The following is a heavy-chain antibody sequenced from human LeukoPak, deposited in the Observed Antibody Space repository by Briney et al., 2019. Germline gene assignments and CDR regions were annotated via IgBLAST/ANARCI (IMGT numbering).Heavy chain of an antibody. CDR1: GFTFSTYW. D-gene: IGHD3-10*01. Sequence: GGSLRLSCVASGFTFSTYWMHWVRQAPGKGLLWVSRINGDGSSTNYADSVKGRFTISRDNAKNSLYLQMNSLRAEDTAVYYCARWYYYAGMDVWGQGTTVTVSS. CDR3: ARWYYYAGMDV. CDR2: INGDGSST. J-gene: IGHJ6*02. V-gene: IGHV3-74*01.